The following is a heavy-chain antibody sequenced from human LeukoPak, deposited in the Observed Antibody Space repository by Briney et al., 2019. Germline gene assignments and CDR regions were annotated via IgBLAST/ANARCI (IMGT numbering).Heavy chain of an antibody. CDR3: ASWTYYDFWSGLSAFDI. CDR1: GFTFSSYG. V-gene: IGHV3-30*03. Sequence: GGSLRLSCAASGFTFSSYGMHWVRQAPGKGLEWVAVISYDGSNKYYTDSVKGRFTISRDNSKNTLYLQMNSLRAEDTAVYYCASWTYYDFWSGLSAFDIWGQGTMVTVSS. CDR2: ISYDGSNK. D-gene: IGHD3-3*01. J-gene: IGHJ3*02.